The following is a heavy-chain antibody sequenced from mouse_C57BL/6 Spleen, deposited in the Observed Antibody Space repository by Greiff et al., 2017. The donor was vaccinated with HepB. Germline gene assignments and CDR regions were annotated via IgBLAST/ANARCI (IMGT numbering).Heavy chain of an antibody. D-gene: IGHD1-1*02. Sequence: QVQLQQSGAELVRPGASVKLSCKASGYTFTDYYINWVKQRPGQGLEWIARIYPGSGNTYYNEKFKGKATLTAEKSSSTAYMQLSSLTSEDSAVYFCARLWSYAMDYWGQGTSVTVSS. CDR1: GYTFTDYY. CDR3: ARLWSYAMDY. J-gene: IGHJ4*01. V-gene: IGHV1-76*01. CDR2: IYPGSGNT.